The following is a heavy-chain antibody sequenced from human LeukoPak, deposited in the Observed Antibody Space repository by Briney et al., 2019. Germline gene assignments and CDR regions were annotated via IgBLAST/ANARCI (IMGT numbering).Heavy chain of an antibody. CDR3: TTRGAVAGAYHFGY. CDR1: GFNFSGSA. D-gene: IGHD6-19*01. Sequence: GGSLRLSCAASGFNFSGSAMHWVRQASGKGLEWVGRIRSKGNSYATAYAASVKGRFTISRDDSKNTAYLQMNSLKTEDTAVYYCTTRGAVAGAYHFGYWGQGTLVTVSS. CDR2: IRSKGNSYAT. J-gene: IGHJ4*02. V-gene: IGHV3-73*01.